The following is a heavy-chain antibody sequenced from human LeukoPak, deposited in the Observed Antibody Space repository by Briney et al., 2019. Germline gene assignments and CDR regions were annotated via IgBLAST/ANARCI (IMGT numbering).Heavy chain of an antibody. V-gene: IGHV3-30*02. J-gene: IGHJ4*02. CDR2: IWYDGSNK. D-gene: IGHD3-22*01. CDR3: AKDWGQDSSGYSYLVLDS. Sequence: GGSLRLSCAASGFTFSSYGMHWVRQAPGKGLEWVAVIWYDGSNKYYADSVRGRFTISRDNSNSTLYLQMNSLRPEDSAVYYCAKDWGQDSSGYSYLVLDSWGQGTLVTVSS. CDR1: GFTFSSYG.